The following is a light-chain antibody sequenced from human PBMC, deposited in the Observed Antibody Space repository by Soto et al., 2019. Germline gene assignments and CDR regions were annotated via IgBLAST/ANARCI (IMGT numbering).Light chain of an antibody. J-gene: IGKJ2*01. CDR1: QDISNH. CDR3: QHYHNFMYP. V-gene: IGKV1-33*01. Sequence: GDRVTITCQASQDISNHLNWYQQKPGKAPDLLIYDASNLERGVPSRFSGSGSGTDFTFTISSLQPEDLATHYCQHYHNFMYPFGQGTNLEI. CDR2: DAS.